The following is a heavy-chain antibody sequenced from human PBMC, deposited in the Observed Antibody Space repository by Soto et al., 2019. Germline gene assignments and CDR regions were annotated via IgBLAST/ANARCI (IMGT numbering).Heavy chain of an antibody. CDR1: GFTFSNAW. CDR2: IKSKTDGGTT. CDR3: TTDSRVWGSYRPLDY. D-gene: IGHD3-16*02. V-gene: IGHV3-15*01. J-gene: IGHJ4*02. Sequence: EVQLLESGGGVVKPGGSLRLSCAASGFTFSNAWMSWVRQAPGKGLEWVGRIKSKTDGGTTDYAAPVKGRFTISRDDSKNTLYIQMNSLKTEDTAVYYCTTDSRVWGSYRPLDYWGQGTLVTVSS.